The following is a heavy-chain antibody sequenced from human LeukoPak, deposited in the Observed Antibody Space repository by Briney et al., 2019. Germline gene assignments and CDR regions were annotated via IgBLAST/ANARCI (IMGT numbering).Heavy chain of an antibody. CDR3: ARRRQQWLAIDY. CDR2: ISGGSGST. V-gene: IGHV3-23*01. D-gene: IGHD6-19*01. J-gene: IGHJ4*02. Sequence: GGSLRLSCAASGFTFTSYSMNWVRQAPGKGLEWVSTISGGSGSTYYADSVKGRFTISRDNSKNTLYLQMNSLRAEDTAVYYCARRRQQWLAIDYWGQGTLVTVSS. CDR1: GFTFTSYS.